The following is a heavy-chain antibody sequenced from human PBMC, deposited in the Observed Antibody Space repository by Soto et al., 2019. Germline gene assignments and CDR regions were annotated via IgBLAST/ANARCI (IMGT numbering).Heavy chain of an antibody. D-gene: IGHD3-16*02. V-gene: IGHV4-31*03. CDR3: ARASGYDYVWGSYRYPFDY. CDR1: GGSISSGGYY. Sequence: QVQLQESGPGLVKPSQTLSLTCTVSGGSISSGGYYWSWIRQHPGKGLEWIGYIYYSGSTYYNPSLTMRVNIPVDTSKNQVSLTLSSGTAADTAVYYCARASGYDYVWGSYRYPFDYWGQGTLVTVSS. CDR2: IYYSGST. J-gene: IGHJ4*02.